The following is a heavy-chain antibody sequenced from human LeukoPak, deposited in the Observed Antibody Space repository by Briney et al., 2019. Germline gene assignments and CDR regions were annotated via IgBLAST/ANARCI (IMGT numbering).Heavy chain of an antibody. J-gene: IGHJ5*02. CDR2: ISGSGGST. CDR3: ARAPYSSSLNWFDP. Sequence: GGSLRLSCAASGFTFSSYAMSWVRQAPGKGLEWVSAISGSGGSTYYADSVKGRFTISRDNSKNTLYLQMNSLRAEDTAVYYCARAPYSSSLNWFDPWGQGTLVTVSP. CDR1: GFTFSSYA. D-gene: IGHD6-13*01. V-gene: IGHV3-23*01.